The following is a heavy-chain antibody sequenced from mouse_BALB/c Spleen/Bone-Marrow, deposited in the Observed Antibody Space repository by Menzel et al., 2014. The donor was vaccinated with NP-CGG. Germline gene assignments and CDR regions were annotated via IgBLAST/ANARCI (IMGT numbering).Heavy chain of an antibody. D-gene: IGHD2-14*01. V-gene: IGHV1-80*01. Sequence: VNLVESGAELVRPGSSVKISCKASGYAFSSYWMNWVKQRPGQGLEWIGQIYPGDGDTNYNGNFKDKATLTVDRSSSTAFMQLSSLTSEDSAVYFCARWYRDPHFAMDYWGPGTSVTGSS. J-gene: IGHJ4*01. CDR3: ARWYRDPHFAMDY. CDR2: IYPGDGDT. CDR1: GYAFSSYW.